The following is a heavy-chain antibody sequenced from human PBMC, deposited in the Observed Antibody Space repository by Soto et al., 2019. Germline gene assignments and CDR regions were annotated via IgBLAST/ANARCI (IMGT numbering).Heavy chain of an antibody. CDR1: GYTLDNHA. CDR3: ARGTKGAGGRYFDL. Sequence: QIQVVQSEVEVKRPGASVRISCKASGYTLDNHAVTWVRQAPGQGLEWMGWIGALLYNDATNHARKFQGRLTMARDRSPNTVYMDLGSLRSDDTAVYYCARGTKGAGGRYFDLWGRGTLVVVSS. CDR2: IGALLYNDAT. V-gene: IGHV1-18*01. D-gene: IGHD2-8*01. J-gene: IGHJ2*01.